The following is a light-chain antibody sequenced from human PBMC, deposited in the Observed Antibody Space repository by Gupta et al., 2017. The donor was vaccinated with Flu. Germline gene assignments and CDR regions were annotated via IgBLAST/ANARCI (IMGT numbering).Light chain of an antibody. J-gene: IGLJ3*02. V-gene: IGLV1-44*01. CDR2: KNS. CDR3: AAWDDSLLRV. Sequence: QPVLTQPPSSSGTPGQRVTISCSGSSSNIGSHTVSWYQQLPGTAPKLLIYKNSQRPSGVPDRFSGSKSGTSASLAISGLQSEDEADYYCAAWDDSLLRVFGGGTKVTVL. CDR1: SSNIGSHT.